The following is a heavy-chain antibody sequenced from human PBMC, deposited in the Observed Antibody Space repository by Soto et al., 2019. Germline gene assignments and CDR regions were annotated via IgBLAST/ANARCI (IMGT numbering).Heavy chain of an antibody. J-gene: IGHJ4*02. V-gene: IGHV3-23*01. CDR3: SNSPGSTGYYHMVSFDY. CDR2: ISGSGGST. Sequence: GGSLRLSCAASGVTFSFYAMSWVRQAPGKGLEWVSVISGSGGSTYYADSVKGRFTISRDNSKNTLYLQMNSLRAEDTAVYYCSNSPGSTGYYHMVSFDYWGRGTLVTVSS. CDR1: GVTFSFYA. D-gene: IGHD3-22*01.